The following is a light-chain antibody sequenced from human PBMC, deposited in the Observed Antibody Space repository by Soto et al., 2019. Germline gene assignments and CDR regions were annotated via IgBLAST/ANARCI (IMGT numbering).Light chain of an antibody. CDR1: QSISSY. V-gene: IGKV1-39*01. CDR2: AAS. CDR3: LQSYSTPLT. Sequence: DIQMTQSPSSLSASVGDRVTITCRASQSISSYLNWYQQKPGKAPKLLIYAASSLQSGVPSRFSGSGSGTDFTLTISSLQPEDFVTYYCLQSYSTPLTFGGGTKVDIK. J-gene: IGKJ4*01.